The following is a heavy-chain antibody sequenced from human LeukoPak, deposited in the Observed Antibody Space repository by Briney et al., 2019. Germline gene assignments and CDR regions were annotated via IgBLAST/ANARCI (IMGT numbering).Heavy chain of an antibody. Sequence: PGRSLRLSCAASGFTFSSYGMHWVRQAPGKGLEWVAVISYDGSNKYYADSVKGRFTISRDNSKNTLYLQMNSLRAEDTAVYYCARGQITMVRGVKRAFQPFDIWGQGTMVTVSS. D-gene: IGHD3-10*01. J-gene: IGHJ3*02. CDR1: GFTFSSYG. CDR3: ARGQITMVRGVKRAFQPFDI. V-gene: IGHV3-30*03. CDR2: ISYDGSNK.